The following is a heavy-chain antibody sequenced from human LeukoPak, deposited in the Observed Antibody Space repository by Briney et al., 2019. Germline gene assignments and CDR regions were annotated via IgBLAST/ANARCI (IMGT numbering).Heavy chain of an antibody. CDR3: ANQGSYFNNWFDP. D-gene: IGHD1-26*01. J-gene: IGHJ5*02. Sequence: SETLSLTCAVYGGSFSGYYWRWLRQPPGKGLEWIGEINHSGSTNYNPSLKSRVTISVHTSKNQFSLKLSSVTAADTAVYYCANQGSYFNNWFDPWGQGTLVTVSS. V-gene: IGHV4-34*01. CDR1: GGSFSGYY. CDR2: INHSGST.